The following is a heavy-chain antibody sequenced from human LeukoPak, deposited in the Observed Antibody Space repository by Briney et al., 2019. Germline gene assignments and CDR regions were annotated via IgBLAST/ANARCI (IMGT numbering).Heavy chain of an antibody. CDR3: AREVRYFDWLFTSAAFDI. Sequence: ASVKVSCKASGYTFSSYSMHWVRQAPGQGLEWMGIINPSGGSTSYAQKFQGRVTMTRDTSTSTVYMELSSLRSEDTAVYYCAREVRYFDWLFTSAAFDIWGQGTMVTVSS. CDR2: INPSGGST. CDR1: GYTFSSYS. J-gene: IGHJ3*02. D-gene: IGHD3-9*01. V-gene: IGHV1-46*01.